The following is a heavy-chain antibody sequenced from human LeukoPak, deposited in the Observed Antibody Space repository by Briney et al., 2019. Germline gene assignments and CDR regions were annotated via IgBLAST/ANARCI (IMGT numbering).Heavy chain of an antibody. CDR2: ISSIGGST. CDR3: ARDLGGSYYSYFDY. J-gene: IGHJ4*02. CDR1: GFTFSSYA. D-gene: IGHD1-26*01. V-gene: IGHV3-64*01. Sequence: GGSLRLSCAASGFTFSSYAMHWVRQAPGKGLEYVSAISSIGGSTYYANSVKGRFTISRDNSKNTLYLQMGSLRAEDMAVYYCARDLGGSYYSYFDYWGQGTLVTVSS.